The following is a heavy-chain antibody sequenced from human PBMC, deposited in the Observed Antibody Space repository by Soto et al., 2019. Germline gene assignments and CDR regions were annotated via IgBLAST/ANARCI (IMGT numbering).Heavy chain of an antibody. CDR3: ARDQGITTFGVYSMYYNGMDV. CDR1: GYTFIRYG. CDR2: IIPRSATS. Sequence: SVKVSCKASGYTFIRYGITWVRQAPGQGLEWMGGIIPRSATSNYAQKFQGRVTITADESTNTAYMELSSLRSDDTAVYYCARDQGITTFGVYSMYYNGMDVWGPGTTVTVSS. J-gene: IGHJ6*02. D-gene: IGHD3-3*01. V-gene: IGHV1-69*13.